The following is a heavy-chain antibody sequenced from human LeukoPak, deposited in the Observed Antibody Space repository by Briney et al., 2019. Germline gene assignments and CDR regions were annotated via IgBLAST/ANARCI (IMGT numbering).Heavy chain of an antibody. CDR3: FIRGEDAFDI. Sequence: PGRSLRLSCAASGFTFSSYAMHWVRQAPGKGLEWVAAISYDGSNKYYADSVKGRFTISRDNSKNTLYLQMNSLRAEDTAVYYSFIRGEDAFDIWGQGTMATVSS. CDR2: ISYDGSNK. J-gene: IGHJ3*02. V-gene: IGHV3-30-3*01. D-gene: IGHD3-16*01. CDR1: GFTFSSYA.